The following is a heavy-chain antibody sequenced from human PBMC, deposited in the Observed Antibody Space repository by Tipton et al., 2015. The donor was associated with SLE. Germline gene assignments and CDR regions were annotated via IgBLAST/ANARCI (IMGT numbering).Heavy chain of an antibody. CDR2: IYYSGST. D-gene: IGHD1-1*01. CDR3: ARGQLMGRAAPYIDV. CDR1: GGSISSGGYS. V-gene: IGHV4-30-2*03. J-gene: IGHJ6*03. Sequence: TLSLTCTVSGGSISSGGYSWSWIRQPPGKGLEWIGSIYYSGSTNYNPSLKSRVTISVDTSKNQFSLKLTSVTAADTAVYYCARGQLMGRAAPYIDVWGRGTTVIVSS.